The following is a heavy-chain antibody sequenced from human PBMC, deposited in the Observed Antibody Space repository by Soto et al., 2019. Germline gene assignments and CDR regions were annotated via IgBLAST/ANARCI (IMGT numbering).Heavy chain of an antibody. CDR1: GYTFTGYY. Sequence: EASVKVSCKASGYTFTGYYIHWVRQAPGQGPEWVGWINPKSGGTSYAQRFQGRVTITRDTSISAVYKELSGLRSDDTAVYYCAREGSFYCAFDIWGQGTMVTVSS. J-gene: IGHJ3*02. CDR2: INPKSGGT. CDR3: AREGSFYCAFDI. V-gene: IGHV1-2*02. D-gene: IGHD3-10*01.